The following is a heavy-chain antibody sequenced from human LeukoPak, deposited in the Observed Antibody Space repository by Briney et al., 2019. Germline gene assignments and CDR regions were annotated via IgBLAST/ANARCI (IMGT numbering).Heavy chain of an antibody. CDR3: ARSLIRDGYNPVDY. V-gene: IGHV1-2*02. Sequence: ASVKVSCKASGYTFTSYGISWVRQAPGQGLEWMGWINPNSGGTNYAQKFQGRVTMTRDTSISTAYMELSRLRSDDTAVYYCARSLIRDGYNPVDYWGQGTLVTVSS. J-gene: IGHJ4*02. CDR2: INPNSGGT. CDR1: GYTFTSYG. D-gene: IGHD5-24*01.